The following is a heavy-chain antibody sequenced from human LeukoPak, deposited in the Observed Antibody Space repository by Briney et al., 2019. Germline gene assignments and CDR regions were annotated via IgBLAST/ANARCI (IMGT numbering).Heavy chain of an antibody. CDR3: AKSGSGYSPFDY. CDR1: GFTFDDYA. V-gene: IGHV3-9*01. CDR2: ISWNSGSI. J-gene: IGHJ4*02. Sequence: GRSLRLSCAASGFTFDDYAMHWVRQAPGKGLEWVSGISWNSGSIGHADSVKGRFTISRDNAKNSLYLQMNSLRAGDTALYYCAKSGSGYSPFDYWGQGTLVTVSS. D-gene: IGHD3-10*01.